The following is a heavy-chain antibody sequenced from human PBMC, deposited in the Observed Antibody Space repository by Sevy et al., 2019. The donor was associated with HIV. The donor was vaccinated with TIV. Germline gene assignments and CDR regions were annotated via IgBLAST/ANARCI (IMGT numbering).Heavy chain of an antibody. CDR1: GYTFTGYY. D-gene: IGHD6-19*01. J-gene: IGHJ3*02. V-gene: IGHV1-2*02. Sequence: ASVKVSCKASGYTFTGYYMHWVRQAPGQGLEWMGWINPNSGGTNYAQKFQGRVTMTRDTSISTAYMELSRLRSDDTAVYYCARGKAVAGLTREAPAPLADFRNIWGQGTMVTVSS. CDR3: ARGKAVAGLTREAPAPLADFRNI. CDR2: INPNSGGT.